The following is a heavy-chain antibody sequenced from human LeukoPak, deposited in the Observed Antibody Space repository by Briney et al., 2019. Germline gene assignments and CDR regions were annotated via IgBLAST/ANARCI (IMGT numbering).Heavy chain of an antibody. J-gene: IGHJ4*02. D-gene: IGHD6-19*01. V-gene: IGHV3-23*01. CDR1: GFTFSSYS. CDR2: ISGSGGST. CDR3: AKVNLDSSGWSFDY. Sequence: GGSLRLSCAASGFTFSSYSMNWVRQAPGKGLEWVSAISGSGGSTYYADSVKGRFTISRDNSKNTLYLQMNSLRAEDTAVYYCAKVNLDSSGWSFDYWGQGTLVTVSS.